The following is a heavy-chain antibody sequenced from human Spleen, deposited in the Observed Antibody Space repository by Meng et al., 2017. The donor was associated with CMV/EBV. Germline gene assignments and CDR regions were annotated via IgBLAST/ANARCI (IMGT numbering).Heavy chain of an antibody. J-gene: IGHJ4*02. Sequence: QGQWHESGLGLVRLSGTRSLTCGVSGVSISSNIRWTWVRQPPGKGLEWIGDIDDSGSTNYNPSLNSRISISLDKSKNHFSLKVNSVTAADTAVYYCARGKQDAWELLAYWGQGALVTVFS. CDR2: IDDSGST. D-gene: IGHD1-26*01. V-gene: IGHV4-4*02. CDR3: ARGKQDAWELLAY. CDR1: GVSISSNIR.